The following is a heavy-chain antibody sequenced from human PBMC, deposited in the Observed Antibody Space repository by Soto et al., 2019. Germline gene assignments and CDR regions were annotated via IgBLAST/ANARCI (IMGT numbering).Heavy chain of an antibody. CDR2: ISGSGGST. D-gene: IGHD2-15*01. CDR3: AKGSDLGFRAFDI. Sequence: GESLKISCAASGFTFSSYAMSWVRQAPGKGLEWVSAISGSGGSTYYADSVKGRFTISRDNSKNTLYLQMNSLRAEDTAVYYCAKGSDLGFRAFDIWGQGTMVTVSS. V-gene: IGHV3-23*01. CDR1: GFTFSSYA. J-gene: IGHJ3*02.